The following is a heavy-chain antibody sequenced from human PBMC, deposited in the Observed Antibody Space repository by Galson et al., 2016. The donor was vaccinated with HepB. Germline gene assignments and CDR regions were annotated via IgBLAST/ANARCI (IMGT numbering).Heavy chain of an antibody. CDR1: GFTFSTYA. Sequence: SLRLSCAASGFTFSTYAMSWVRQAPGKGLEWVSLISGGNTYYADSVRGRFTISRDNSKNTLYLQMYSLRAEDTAVYYCAKVLPYSAGHGMDVRGQGTTVTVSS. J-gene: IGHJ6*01. CDR2: ISGGNT. V-gene: IGHV3-23*01. CDR3: AKVLPYSAGHGMDV. D-gene: IGHD6-13*01.